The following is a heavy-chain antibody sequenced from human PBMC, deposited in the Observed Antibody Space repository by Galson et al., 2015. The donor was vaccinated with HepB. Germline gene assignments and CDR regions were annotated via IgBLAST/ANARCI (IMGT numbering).Heavy chain of an antibody. Sequence: SLRLSCAASGFSFSIYAMNWVRQAPGKGLEWVSTIDNDVVTAFYADSVKGRFTISRDNSKNTLYLQMNSLRAEDTAVYYCAKEYSGSYYLFDYWGQGTLVTVSS. D-gene: IGHD1-26*01. CDR2: IDNDVVTA. CDR3: AKEYSGSYYLFDY. J-gene: IGHJ4*02. CDR1: GFSFSIYA. V-gene: IGHV3-23*01.